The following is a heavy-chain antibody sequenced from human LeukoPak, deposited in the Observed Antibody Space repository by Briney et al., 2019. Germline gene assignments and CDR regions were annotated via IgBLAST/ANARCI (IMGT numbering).Heavy chain of an antibody. CDR3: VKDQAAMPYYYGMDV. J-gene: IGHJ6*04. V-gene: IGHV3-64D*06. CDR1: GFTFSSYA. D-gene: IGHD2-2*01. CDR2: ISSNGGST. Sequence: GGSLRLSCSASGFTFSSYAMHWVRQAPGKGLEYVSAISSNGGSTYYADSVKGRFTTSRDNSKNTLYLQMSSLRAEDTAVYYCVKDQAAMPYYYGMDVWGKGTTVTVSS.